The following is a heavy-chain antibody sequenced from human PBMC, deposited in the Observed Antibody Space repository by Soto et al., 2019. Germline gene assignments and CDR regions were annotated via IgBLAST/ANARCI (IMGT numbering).Heavy chain of an antibody. J-gene: IGHJ4*02. V-gene: IGHV3-7*01. CDR3: ARGNGWLEVQ. CDR2: IKPDGSQK. CDR1: GFTFSSYW. D-gene: IGHD3-22*01. Sequence: PGGSLRLSCAASGFTFSSYWMSWVRQAPGKGLEWVANIKPDGSQKNYVDSVEGRFTISRDNAKNSLYLQMNSLRVEDTAVYYCARGNGWLEVQWGQGTLVTVSS.